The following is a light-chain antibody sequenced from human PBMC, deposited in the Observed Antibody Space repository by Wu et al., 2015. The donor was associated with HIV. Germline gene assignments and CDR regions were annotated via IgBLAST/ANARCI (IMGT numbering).Light chain of an antibody. J-gene: IGKJ3*01. CDR1: QSISNW. V-gene: IGKV1-5*03. CDR3: QQYNSYSTT. Sequence: DIQMTQSPSSLSASVGDRVTITCRASQSISNWLAWYQQRPGKAPKLLIYKASTLETGVPSRFSGSGPGTEFTLTISSLQPDDFATYYCQQYNSYSTTFGPGTKVDIK. CDR2: KAS.